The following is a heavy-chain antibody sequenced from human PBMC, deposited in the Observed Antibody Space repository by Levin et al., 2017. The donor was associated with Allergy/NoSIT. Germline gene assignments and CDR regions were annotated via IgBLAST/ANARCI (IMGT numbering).Heavy chain of an antibody. D-gene: IGHD3-10*01. CDR3: ANYRAGSMFDY. V-gene: IGHV4-39*07. J-gene: IGHJ4*02. CDR1: GASITRSGYY. CDR2: IYNDGSP. Sequence: KAGGSLRLSCSVSGASITRSGYYWGWIRQPPGKGLEWIGSIYNDGSPQYNPSLKSRVTISLETSNNQFSLNLWSVTAADTAVYYCANYRAGSMFDYWGQGTLVTVSS.